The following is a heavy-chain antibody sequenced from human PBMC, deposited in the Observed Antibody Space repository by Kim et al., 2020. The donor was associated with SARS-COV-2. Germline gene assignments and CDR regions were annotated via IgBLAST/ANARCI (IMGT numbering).Heavy chain of an antibody. CDR2: IIPIFGTA. D-gene: IGHD2-21*02. Sequence: SVKVSCKASGGTFSSYAISWVRQAPGQGLEWMGGIIPIFGTANYAQKFQGRVTITADESTSTAYMELSSLRSEDTAVYYCARGEVFRCGGDCYTDYYLDYWGQGTLVTVSS. CDR1: GGTFSSYA. CDR3: ARGEVFRCGGDCYTDYYLDY. J-gene: IGHJ4*02. V-gene: IGHV1-69*13.